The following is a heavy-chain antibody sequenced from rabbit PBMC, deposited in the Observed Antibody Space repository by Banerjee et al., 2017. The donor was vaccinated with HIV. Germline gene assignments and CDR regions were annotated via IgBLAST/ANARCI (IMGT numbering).Heavy chain of an antibody. J-gene: IGHJ4*01. V-gene: IGHV1S45*01. D-gene: IGHD7-1*01. CDR1: GFTISSSYC. Sequence: QGQLEESGGGLVQPEGSLALTRKASGFTISSSYCMCWVRQAPGKGLEWIGCINTGSGITYYASWAKGRFTISKTSSTTVTLQMTSLTAADTATYFCARDLAAVTGWNFGLWGPGTLVTVS. CDR2: INTGSGIT. CDR3: ARDLAAVTGWNFGL.